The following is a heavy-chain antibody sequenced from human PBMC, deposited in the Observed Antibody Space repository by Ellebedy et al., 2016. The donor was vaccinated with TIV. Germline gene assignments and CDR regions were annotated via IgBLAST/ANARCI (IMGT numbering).Heavy chain of an antibody. CDR3: AGDPTESSGPYFDC. D-gene: IGHD6-19*01. Sequence: GESLKISCAASGFTFSDYTMHWVRQAPGKGLEWMAIISDDGSNKYYADSVKGRFTISRDNSNDTLYLQMNSLRPDDTAVYYCAGDPTESSGPYFDCWGQGTLVTVSS. V-gene: IGHV3-30*04. J-gene: IGHJ4*02. CDR1: GFTFSDYT. CDR2: ISDDGSNK.